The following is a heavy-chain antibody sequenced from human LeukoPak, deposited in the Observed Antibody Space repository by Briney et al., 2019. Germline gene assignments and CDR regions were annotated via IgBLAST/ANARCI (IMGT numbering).Heavy chain of an antibody. V-gene: IGHV3-23*01. Sequence: GGSLRLSCAASGFTFNTYAMSWVRQAPGKGLEWVSAISGSGDNTYYADSVKGRFTISRDNSKNTLYLQMNSLRAKDTAVYYCAKLTGDDFWSGYEYYFDYWGQGTLVTVSS. D-gene: IGHD3-3*01. CDR3: AKLTGDDFWSGYEYYFDY. CDR1: GFTFNTYA. J-gene: IGHJ4*02. CDR2: ISGSGDNT.